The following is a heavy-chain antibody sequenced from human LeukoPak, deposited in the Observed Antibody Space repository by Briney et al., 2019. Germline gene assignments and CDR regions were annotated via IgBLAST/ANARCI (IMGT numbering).Heavy chain of an antibody. Sequence: PSETLSHTCAVYGGSFSGYYWSWIRQPPGKGLEWIGEINHSGSTNYNPSLKSRVTISVDTSKNQFSLKLSSVTAADTAVYYCARIDSGWYAGSYYYYYYMDVWGKGTTVTVSS. CDR2: INHSGST. V-gene: IGHV4-34*01. J-gene: IGHJ6*03. D-gene: IGHD6-19*01. CDR3: ARIDSGWYAGSYYYYYYMDV. CDR1: GGSFSGYY.